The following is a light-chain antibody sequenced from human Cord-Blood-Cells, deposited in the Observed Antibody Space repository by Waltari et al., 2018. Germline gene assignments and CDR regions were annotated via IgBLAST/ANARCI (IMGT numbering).Light chain of an antibody. Sequence: EIVLTQSPATPSLSPGERATLSCRASQSVSSYLACYQQKPGQAPRLLIYDASNRATGIPARFSGSGSGTDFTLTISSLDPEDFAGYYCQQRSNWPPYTFGQGTKLGIK. V-gene: IGKV3-11*01. J-gene: IGKJ2*01. CDR3: QQRSNWPPYT. CDR2: DAS. CDR1: QSVSSY.